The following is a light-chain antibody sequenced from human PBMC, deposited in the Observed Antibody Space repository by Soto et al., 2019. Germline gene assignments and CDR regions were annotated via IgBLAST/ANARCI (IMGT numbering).Light chain of an antibody. Sequence: DIHLTQSPSSLSASVGDRVTITCRASQAITNNLAWYQQKPRNPPKLLIYEESTLHSGVPSRFSGRKVGTQFILTIDSLQPEDFATYYCQQVKSYPRTFGGGTKVDIK. V-gene: IGKV1-9*01. CDR3: QQVKSYPRT. CDR1: QAITNN. J-gene: IGKJ4*01. CDR2: EES.